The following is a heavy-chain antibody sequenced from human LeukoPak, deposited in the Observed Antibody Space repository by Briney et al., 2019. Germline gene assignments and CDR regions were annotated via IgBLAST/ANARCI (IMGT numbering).Heavy chain of an antibody. V-gene: IGHV3-30*02. Sequence: GGSLRLSCAASGFTFSSYGMHWVRQAPGKGLEWVAFIRYDGSNKYYADSVKGRFTISRDNSKNTLYLQMNSLRAEDTAVYYCAGERSQLPLNAFDIWGQGTMVTVSS. J-gene: IGHJ3*02. CDR1: GFTFSSYG. D-gene: IGHD2-2*01. CDR2: IRYDGSNK. CDR3: AGERSQLPLNAFDI.